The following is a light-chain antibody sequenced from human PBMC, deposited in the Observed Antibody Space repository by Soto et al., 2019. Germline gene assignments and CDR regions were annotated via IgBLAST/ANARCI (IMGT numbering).Light chain of an antibody. Sequence: DIQMTQSPSSLSASLGGRVTLTCRASQSISSYLNWYQQKPGKXXKXXIYAASSLQSGVPSRFSGSGSGTDLTLTISSLQPEDFETYYCQQSYSTLFTFGGGTKGDIK. CDR2: AAS. V-gene: IGKV1-39*01. CDR1: QSISSY. CDR3: QQSYSTLFT. J-gene: IGKJ4*01.